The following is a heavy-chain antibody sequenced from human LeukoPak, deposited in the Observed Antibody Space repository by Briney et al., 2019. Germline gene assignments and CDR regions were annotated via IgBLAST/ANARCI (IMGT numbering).Heavy chain of an antibody. V-gene: IGHV1-2*02. D-gene: IGHD3-22*01. Sequence: ASVKVSCKASGYPFTGYYMRWVRQAPGQGLDWMGWINPNSGDTNYAQKFHGRVTMTSDTSINTAYMELSSVTAADTAVYYCARGAKYYYDSSGPLSGSENDAFDIWGQGTMVTVSS. CDR3: ARGAKYYYDSSGPLSGSENDAFDI. J-gene: IGHJ3*02. CDR2: INPNSGDT. CDR1: GYPFTGYY.